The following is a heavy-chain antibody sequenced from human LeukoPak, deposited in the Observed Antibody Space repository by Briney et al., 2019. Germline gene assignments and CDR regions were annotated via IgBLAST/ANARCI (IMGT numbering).Heavy chain of an antibody. Sequence: PSETLSLTCTVSGDSMSSLDWDWIRQPPGKGLEWIGFMYHSGTVNYNPSLKSRGTMSVDTSKNQVSLKLTSVTAADTAVYYCAKSRLGTVTSTVHSFSYWGQACLVTVSS. CDR1: GDSMSSLD. CDR3: AKSRLGTVTSTVHSFSY. V-gene: IGHV4-59*11. J-gene: IGHJ4*02. D-gene: IGHD4-11*01. CDR2: MYHSGTV.